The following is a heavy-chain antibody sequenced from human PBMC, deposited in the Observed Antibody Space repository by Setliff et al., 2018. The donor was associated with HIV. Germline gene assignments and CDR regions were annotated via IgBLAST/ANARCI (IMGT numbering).Heavy chain of an antibody. CDR2: IYYSGST. V-gene: IGHV4-39*01. J-gene: IGHJ4*02. D-gene: IGHD3-10*01. CDR3: ARHRSPGPWFGASPVDS. CDR1: GGSISSISYY. Sequence: SETLSLTCTVSGGSISSISYYWGWIRQPPGKGLEWIGNIYYSGSTYYNPSLKSRVTISVDTSKSQFSLKLSSVTAADTAVYYCARHRSPGPWFGASPVDSWGQGTLVTVSS.